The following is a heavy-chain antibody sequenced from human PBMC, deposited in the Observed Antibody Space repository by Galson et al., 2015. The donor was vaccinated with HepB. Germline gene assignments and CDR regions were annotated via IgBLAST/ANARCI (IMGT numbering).Heavy chain of an antibody. CDR1: GFTFSSYA. J-gene: IGHJ6*02. V-gene: IGHV3-30-3*01. CDR2: ISYDGSNK. CDR3: ARPRDGYIYYYYGMDV. Sequence: SLRLSCAASGFTFSSYAMHWVRQAPGKGLEWVAVISYDGSNKYYADSVKGRFTISRDNSKNTLYLQMNSLRAEDTAVYYCARPRDGYIYYYYGMDVWGQGTTVTVSS. D-gene: IGHD5-24*01.